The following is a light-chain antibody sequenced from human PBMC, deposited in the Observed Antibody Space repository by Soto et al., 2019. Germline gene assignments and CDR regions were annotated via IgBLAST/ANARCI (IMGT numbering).Light chain of an antibody. J-gene: IGLJ2*01. CDR1: SSDVGGYNY. CDR2: DVT. V-gene: IGLV2-14*01. Sequence: QLVLTQPASVSGSPGQSITISCTGTSSDVGGYNYVSWYQQHPGKAPKLMIYDVTSRPSGVSNRFSGSKSDNMASLTISGLQAEDEADYYCSSYTSTSTLVVFGGGTKLTVL. CDR3: SSYTSTSTLVV.